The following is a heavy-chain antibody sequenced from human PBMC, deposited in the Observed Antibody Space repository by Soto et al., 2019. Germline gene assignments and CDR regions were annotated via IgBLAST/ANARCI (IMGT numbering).Heavy chain of an antibody. CDR2: ISYDGSKK. CDR1: GFTFSSNG. Sequence: QVQLVESGGGVVQPGRSLRLSCTDSGFTFSSNGMHWVRQAPGKGLEWVAVISYDGSKKYYGDSVKGRFTISRDNSKNTLYLQMNSLRSEDTAVYYCAKERYESGANWCAPWGQGTLVIVSS. V-gene: IGHV3-30*18. J-gene: IGHJ5*02. D-gene: IGHD1-1*01. CDR3: AKERYESGANWCAP.